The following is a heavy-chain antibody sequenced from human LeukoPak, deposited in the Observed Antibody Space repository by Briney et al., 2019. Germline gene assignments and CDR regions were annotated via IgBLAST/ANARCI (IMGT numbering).Heavy chain of an antibody. D-gene: IGHD6-13*01. CDR2: ISAYNGNT. CDR1: GYTFTNYG. J-gene: IGHJ6*03. V-gene: IGHV1-18*01. CDR3: ARVGGSSWYGRDYYYYMDV. Sequence: ASVKVSCKASGYTFTNYGISWVRQAPGQGLEWMGWISAYNGNTHYAQNLQGRVTMTTDTSTNTAYMELRSLRSDDTAVYFCARVGGSSWYGRDYYYYMDVWGKGTTVTISS.